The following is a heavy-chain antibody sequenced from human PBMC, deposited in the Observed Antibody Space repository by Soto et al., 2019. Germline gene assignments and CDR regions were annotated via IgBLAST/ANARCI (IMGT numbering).Heavy chain of an antibody. CDR3: ARWMRGVGDIVVVPAAINYYGMDV. D-gene: IGHD2-2*02. CDR2: IYYSGST. J-gene: IGHJ6*02. V-gene: IGHV4-31*03. CDR1: GGSISSGGYY. Sequence: QVQLQESGPGLVKPSQTLSLTCTVSGGSISSGGYYWSWIRQHPGKGLEWIGYIYYSGSTYYNPSLKSRVTISVDTSKNQFSLKLSSVTAADTAVYYCARWMRGVGDIVVVPAAINYYGMDVWGQGTTVTVSS.